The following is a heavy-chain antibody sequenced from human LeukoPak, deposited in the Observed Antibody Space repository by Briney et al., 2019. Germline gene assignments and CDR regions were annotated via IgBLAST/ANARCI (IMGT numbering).Heavy chain of an antibody. D-gene: IGHD3-3*01. Sequence: PGGSLRLSCAASGFTFSSYAMSWVRQAPGKGLEWVSAISGSGGSTYYAGSVKGRFTISRDNSKNTLYLQMNSLRAEDTAVYYCERAPGPNFWSGPFDYWGQETLVTVSS. CDR3: ERAPGPNFWSGPFDY. CDR2: ISGSGGST. J-gene: IGHJ4*02. CDR1: GFTFSSYA. V-gene: IGHV3-23*01.